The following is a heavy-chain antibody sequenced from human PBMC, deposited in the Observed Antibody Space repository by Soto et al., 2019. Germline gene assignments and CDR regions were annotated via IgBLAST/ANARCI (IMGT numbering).Heavy chain of an antibody. J-gene: IGHJ3*01. CDR2: INPTGGGT. D-gene: IGHD3-22*01. CDR1: GYTFTMYC. Sequence: GASVKVSCKTSGYTFTMYCMHWVLQAPGEGLEWLGLINPTGGGTSYAQKFQGRVTMTRDTSTSTVDMELNSLKSEDTAVYYCAVSTDSSGDFDVWGQGTMVTVSS. V-gene: IGHV1-46*01. CDR3: AVSTDSSGDFDV.